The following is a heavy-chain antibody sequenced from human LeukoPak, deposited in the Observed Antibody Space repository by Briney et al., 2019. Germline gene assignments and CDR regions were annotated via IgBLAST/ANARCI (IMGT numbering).Heavy chain of an antibody. CDR2: IYPGDSDT. CDR1: GYRFPAYW. Sequence: GESLKISCKGSGYRFPAYWIGWVRQMPGKGLEWMGIIYPGDSDTRYSPSFQGQVTISADKSTSTAYLQWSSLQASGTAIYYCTRQSQYCSTGTCYGIDWGQGTLVAVSS. V-gene: IGHV5-51*01. CDR3: TRQSQYCSTGTCYGID. D-gene: IGHD2-2*01. J-gene: IGHJ4*02.